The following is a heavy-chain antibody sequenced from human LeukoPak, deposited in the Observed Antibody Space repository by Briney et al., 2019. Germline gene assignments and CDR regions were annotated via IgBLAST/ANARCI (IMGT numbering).Heavy chain of an antibody. Sequence: ASVKVSCKASGYTFTSYGISWVRQAPRQGLEWMGWISAYNGNTNYAQKLQGRVTMTTDTSTSTAYMELRSLRSDDTAVYYCASSTDGDYDFWSGYFVWGQGTLVTVSS. D-gene: IGHD3-3*01. V-gene: IGHV1-18*01. J-gene: IGHJ4*02. CDR2: ISAYNGNT. CDR1: GYTFTSYG. CDR3: ASSTDGDYDFWSGYFV.